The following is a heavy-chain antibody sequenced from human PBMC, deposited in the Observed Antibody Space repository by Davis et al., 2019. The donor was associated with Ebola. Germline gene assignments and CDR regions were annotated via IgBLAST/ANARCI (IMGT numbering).Heavy chain of an antibody. J-gene: IGHJ3*02. Sequence: MPSETLSLTCAVSGGSISSSNWWSWVRQPPGQGLEWIGEIYHSGSTNYNPSLKSRVTISVDKSKNQFSLKLSSVTAADTAVYYCARSRWFRGRDAFDIWGQGTMVTVSS. V-gene: IGHV4-4*02. CDR2: IYHSGST. D-gene: IGHD3-10*01. CDR3: ARSRWFRGRDAFDI. CDR1: GGSISSSNW.